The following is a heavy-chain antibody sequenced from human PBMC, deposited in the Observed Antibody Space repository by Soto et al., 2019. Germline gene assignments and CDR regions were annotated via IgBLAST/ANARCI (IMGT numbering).Heavy chain of an antibody. CDR1: GGSISSYY. Sequence: SETLSLTCTVSGGSISSYYWSWIRQPPGKGPEWIGYIYYSGSTNYNPSLKSRVTISVDTSKNQFSLKLSSVTAADTAVYYCARSGRLRYSSSWYIDYWGQGTLVTVSS. J-gene: IGHJ4*02. D-gene: IGHD6-13*01. CDR2: IYYSGST. V-gene: IGHV4-59*01. CDR3: ARSGRLRYSSSWYIDY.